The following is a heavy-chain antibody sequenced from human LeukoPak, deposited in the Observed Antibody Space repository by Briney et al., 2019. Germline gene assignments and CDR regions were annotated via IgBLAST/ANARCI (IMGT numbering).Heavy chain of an antibody. J-gene: IGHJ4*02. CDR1: GFTFGDYA. Sequence: PGGSLRLSCTASGFTFGDYAISWVRQAPGKGLEWVGFIRSKAYGGTTEYAASVKGRFTISRDDSKSIASLQMNSLKTEDTAVYSCTADWDGGSRAIDYWGQGTLVTVSS. CDR3: TADWDGGSRAIDY. V-gene: IGHV3-49*04. D-gene: IGHD1-26*01. CDR2: IRSKAYGGTT.